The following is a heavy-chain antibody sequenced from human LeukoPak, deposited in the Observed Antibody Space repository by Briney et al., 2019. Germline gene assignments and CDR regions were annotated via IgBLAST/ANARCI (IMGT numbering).Heavy chain of an antibody. Sequence: GGSLRLSCAASGFTFSSYAMHWVRQAPGKGLEWVAVISYDGSNKYYADSVKGRFTISRDNSKNTLYLQMNSLRAEDTAVYYCARDSLSHYFDYWGQGTLVTVSS. V-gene: IGHV3-30-3*01. CDR3: ARDSLSHYFDY. J-gene: IGHJ4*02. CDR1: GFTFSSYA. CDR2: ISYDGSNK.